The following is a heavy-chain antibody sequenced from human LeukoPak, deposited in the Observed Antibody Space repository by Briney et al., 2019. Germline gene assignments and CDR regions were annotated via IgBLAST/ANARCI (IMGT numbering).Heavy chain of an antibody. D-gene: IGHD3-10*01. J-gene: IGHJ4*02. CDR2: IYSGGST. CDR3: ARDHIERGY. V-gene: IGHV3-53*01. Sequence: QPRGSLRLSCAASGFTVSSNYMSWVRQAPGKGLEWVSGIYSGGSTHYADSVKGRFTISRDNSKNTLYLQMNTLRAEDTAGYYCARDHIERGYWGQGTLVTVSS. CDR1: GFTVSSNY.